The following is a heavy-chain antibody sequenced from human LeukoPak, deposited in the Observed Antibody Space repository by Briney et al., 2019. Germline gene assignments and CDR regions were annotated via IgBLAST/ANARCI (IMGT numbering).Heavy chain of an antibody. D-gene: IGHD2-15*01. CDR2: IYHSGTT. Sequence: PSETLSLTCAVSGGSISSTNWWSWVRQSPGQGLEYIGEIYHSGTTNYTPSLKSRVTISLDKSENHFSLKLTSVTAADTAVYYCARVVVVSATLKDWFDPWGQGILVTVSS. CDR1: GGSISSTNW. V-gene: IGHV4-4*02. CDR3: ARVVVVSATLKDWFDP. J-gene: IGHJ5*02.